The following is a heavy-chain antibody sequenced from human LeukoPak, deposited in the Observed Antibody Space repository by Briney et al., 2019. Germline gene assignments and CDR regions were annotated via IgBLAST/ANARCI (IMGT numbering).Heavy chain of an antibody. CDR2: ISYDGSNK. CDR3: ARDRDSSSFSPPPFDP. CDR1: GFTFSSYA. Sequence: GGSLRLSCAASGFTFSSYAMHWVRQAPGKGLEWVAVISYDGSNKYYADSVKGRFTISRDNSKNTLYLQMNSLRAEDTAVYYCARDRDSSSFSPPPFDPWGQGTLVTVSS. D-gene: IGHD6-13*01. J-gene: IGHJ5*02. V-gene: IGHV3-30-3*01.